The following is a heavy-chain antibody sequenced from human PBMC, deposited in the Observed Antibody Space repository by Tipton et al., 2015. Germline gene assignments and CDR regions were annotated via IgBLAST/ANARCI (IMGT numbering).Heavy chain of an antibody. D-gene: IGHD3-9*01. J-gene: IGHJ4*02. CDR2: ISHSGST. CDR1: AYSISTDYY. Sequence: TLSLTCAVSAYSISTDYYWVWIRQPPGKGLEWIGTISHSGSTYYTPSLKSRVTIPADTSKNQFSRRLSSVTAADTAVYYCACHDYDSLTRDYQTVDYWGQGALDTVSS. CDR3: ACHDYDSLTRDYQTVDY. V-gene: IGHV4-38-2*01.